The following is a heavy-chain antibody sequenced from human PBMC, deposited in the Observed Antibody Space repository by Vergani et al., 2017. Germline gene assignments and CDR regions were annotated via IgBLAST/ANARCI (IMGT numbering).Heavy chain of an antibody. J-gene: IGHJ3*02. CDR1: GGSLDIHSQT. CDR2: IDVKGNS. CDR3: VRVLHTSYILGDFDI. D-gene: IGHD3-10*01. Sequence: QAQLQESGPRLVKPSQTLSLTCSFSGGSLDIHSQTWGWIRQPAGGGLEWIGLIDVKGNSNVSPSLESRVTMSADASRGRVSLNLRSVTTSDTAVYYCVRVLHTSYILGDFDIWGQGIKVTVSS. V-gene: IGHV4-61*02.